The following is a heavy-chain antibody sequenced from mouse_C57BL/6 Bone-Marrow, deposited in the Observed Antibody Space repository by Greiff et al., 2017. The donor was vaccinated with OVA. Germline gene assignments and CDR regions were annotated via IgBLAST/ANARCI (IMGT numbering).Heavy chain of an antibody. Sequence: QVQLQQSGPGILQPSQTLSLTCSFSGFSLSTIGMGVGWIRQPSGKGLEWLAHIWWDDDKYYNPALKSRLTISKDTSKNQVFLKIANVDTADTATYYCARINGNYLYYFDYWGQGTTLTVSS. CDR3: ARINGNYLYYFDY. D-gene: IGHD2-1*01. CDR2: IWWDDDK. CDR1: GFSLSTIGMG. V-gene: IGHV8-8*01. J-gene: IGHJ2*01.